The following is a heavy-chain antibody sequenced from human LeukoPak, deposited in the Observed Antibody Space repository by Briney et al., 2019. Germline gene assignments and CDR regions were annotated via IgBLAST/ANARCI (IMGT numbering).Heavy chain of an antibody. CDR1: GGTFISYA. V-gene: IGHV1-69*04. CDR2: IIPILGIA. CDR3: TLFVLGPDWLDP. J-gene: IGHJ5*02. D-gene: IGHD3-3*01. Sequence: SVKVSCKASGGTFISYAISWVRQAPGQGLEWMGRIIPILGIANYAQKFQGRVTITADKSTSTAYMELSSLRSEDTAVYYCTLFVLGPDWLDPWGQGTLVTVSS.